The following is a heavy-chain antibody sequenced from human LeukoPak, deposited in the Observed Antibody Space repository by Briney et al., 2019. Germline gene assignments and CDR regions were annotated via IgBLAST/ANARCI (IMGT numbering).Heavy chain of an antibody. CDR3: ARGVGATTRYFQH. J-gene: IGHJ1*01. CDR1: GYTFTSYY. Sequence: ASVKVSRKASGYTFTSYYMHWVRQAPGQGLEWMGIINPSGGSTSYAQKFQGRVTMTRDMSTSTVYMELSSLRSEDTAVYYCARGVGATTRYFQHWGQGTLVTVSS. D-gene: IGHD1-26*01. CDR2: INPSGGST. V-gene: IGHV1-46*01.